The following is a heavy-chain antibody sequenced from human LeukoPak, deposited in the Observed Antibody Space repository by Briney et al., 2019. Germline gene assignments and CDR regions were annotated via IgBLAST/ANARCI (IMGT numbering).Heavy chain of an antibody. J-gene: IGHJ4*02. CDR2: IYPGDSDT. CDR3: ARLLEGVAGTWGY. V-gene: IGHV5-51*01. D-gene: IGHD6-19*01. Sequence: GESLKISCKGSGYSITTYWIAWVRQMSGKGLEWMGAIYPGDSDTRYSPSFQGQGTISVDKSISTAYLQWSSLKASDTAMYYCARLLEGVAGTWGYWGQGTLVTVSS. CDR1: GYSITTYW.